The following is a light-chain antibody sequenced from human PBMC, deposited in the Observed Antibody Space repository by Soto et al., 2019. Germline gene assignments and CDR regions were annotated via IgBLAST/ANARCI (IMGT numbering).Light chain of an antibody. CDR3: QQYNTYPGT. V-gene: IGKV1-5*01. J-gene: IGKJ2*01. CDR1: QSISNW. CDR2: DAS. Sequence: DIQMTQSPSTLSASVGDRVTITCRASQSISNWLAWYQQKPGKAPNLLIFDASSLQSGVPSRFSGSESGTELTLTITSLQPDDFATYYCQQYNTYPGTFGQGTKVDIK.